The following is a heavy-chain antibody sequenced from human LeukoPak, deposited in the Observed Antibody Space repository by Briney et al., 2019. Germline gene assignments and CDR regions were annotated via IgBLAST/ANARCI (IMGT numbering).Heavy chain of an antibody. J-gene: IGHJ4*02. CDR3: ARHDGSLGDY. Sequence: ASVKVSCKASGYIFTGYYIHWVRQAPGQGLEWMGWINPNSGGTNYSQKFQGRVTMTRDTSINTAYMELSRLRSDDTAVYYCARHDGSLGDYWGQGTLVTVSS. CDR2: INPNSGGT. CDR1: GYIFTGYY. V-gene: IGHV1-2*02. D-gene: IGHD1-26*01.